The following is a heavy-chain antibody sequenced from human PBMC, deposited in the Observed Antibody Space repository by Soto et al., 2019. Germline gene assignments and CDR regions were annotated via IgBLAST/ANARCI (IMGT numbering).Heavy chain of an antibody. CDR1: GGTFNMYA. V-gene: IGHV1-69*01. J-gene: IGHJ4*02. CDR2: TIPALDKT. D-gene: IGHD3-16*02. CDR3: ARSIGSGGVIGGFDY. Sequence: QVQLVQSGPEVKKPGSAVKVSCKASGGTFNMYAMNWVRQAPGQGLEWMGGTIPALDKTNYAQKFQGRLTITVDESTGTAYMDLSSLRSDDTAVYYCARSIGSGGVIGGFDYWGQGTLVTVSS.